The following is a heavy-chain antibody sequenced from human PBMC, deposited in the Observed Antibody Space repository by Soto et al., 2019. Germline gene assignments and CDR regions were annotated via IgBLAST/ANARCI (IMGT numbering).Heavy chain of an antibody. V-gene: IGHV3-21*01. D-gene: IGHD1-7*01. J-gene: IGHJ2*01. CDR2: ISRRSTYI. CDR1: GFSLSTFG. CDR3: ARGDGISGTTANWDFDL. Sequence: GGSLRLSCAASGFSLSTFGMNWVRQAPGKGLEWVSCISRRSTYIYSADSLKGRFTISRDDAKNSLYLQINDLRVEDTAVYYCARGDGISGTTANWDFDLWGRGTPVTVSS.